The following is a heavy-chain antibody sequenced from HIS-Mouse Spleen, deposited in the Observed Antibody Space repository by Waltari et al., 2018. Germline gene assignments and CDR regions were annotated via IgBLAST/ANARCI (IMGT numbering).Heavy chain of an antibody. CDR3: AREIPYSSSWYDWYFDL. V-gene: IGHV4-39*07. CDR1: GGSISSSSYY. Sequence: QLQLQESGPGLVKPSETLSLTCTVSGGSISSSSYYWGWIRQPPGKGLEGIGSIYYNGRTYSNPSLKSRVTISVDTSKNQFSLKLSFVTAADTAVYYCAREIPYSSSWYDWYFDLWGRGTLVTVSS. J-gene: IGHJ2*01. CDR2: IYYNGRT. D-gene: IGHD6-13*01.